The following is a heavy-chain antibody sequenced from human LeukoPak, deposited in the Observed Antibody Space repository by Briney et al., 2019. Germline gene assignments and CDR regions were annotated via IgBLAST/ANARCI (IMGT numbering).Heavy chain of an antibody. D-gene: IGHD4/OR15-4a*01. CDR1: GYTFTSYA. J-gene: IGHJ3*02. Sequence: GASVKVSCKASGYTFTSYAINWVRQAPGQGLEWMGWITTDTGNPTYAQGFTGRFVFSLDTSVSTAYLQISSLKAEDTAVYYCARDGARLDIWGQGTMVTVSS. CDR2: ITTDTGNP. CDR3: ARDGARLDI. V-gene: IGHV7-4-1*02.